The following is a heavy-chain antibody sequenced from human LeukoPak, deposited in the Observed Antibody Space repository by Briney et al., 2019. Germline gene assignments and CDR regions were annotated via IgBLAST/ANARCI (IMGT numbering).Heavy chain of an antibody. V-gene: IGHV3-23*01. CDR3: VKDIQLSY. Sequence: GGSLRLSCAASGFGFKDAAMTWVRQDPGKALEWVSLISFSGANTYYADSVKGRFTISRDNSKSTVSLQMNSLRAEDTAMYYCVKDIQLSYWGQGTLVTVSS. CDR2: ISFSGANT. J-gene: IGHJ4*02. D-gene: IGHD3-16*02. CDR1: GFGFKDAA.